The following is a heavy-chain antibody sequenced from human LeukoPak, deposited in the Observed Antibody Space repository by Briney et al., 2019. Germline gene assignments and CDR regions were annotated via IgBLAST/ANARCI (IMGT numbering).Heavy chain of an antibody. V-gene: IGHV3-48*02. CDR1: GFTFSSFG. CDR2: ISYSSSLT. Sequence: PGGSLRLSCAASGFTFSSFGMNWVRHAPGKGLEWVSYISYSSSLTDYADSVKGRFTISRDNAKNSLSLQLNSLRDEDTAVYFCAKVIRGGYGMDVWGQGTTVTVSS. D-gene: IGHD3-10*01. J-gene: IGHJ6*01. CDR3: AKVIRGGYGMDV.